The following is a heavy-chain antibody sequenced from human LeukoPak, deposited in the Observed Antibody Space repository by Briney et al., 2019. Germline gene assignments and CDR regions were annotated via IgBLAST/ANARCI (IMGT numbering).Heavy chain of an antibody. CDR1: GFTFSSYA. CDR2: ISGSGGST. Sequence: GGSLRLSCAASGFTFSSYAMSWVRQAPGKGLEWVSAISGSGGSTYYADSVKGRFTISRDNSKNTLYLQMNSLRAEDTAVYYCAKGVRFSGGVNNWFDPWGQGTLVTVSS. D-gene: IGHD3-16*01. V-gene: IGHV3-23*01. J-gene: IGHJ5*02. CDR3: AKGVRFSGGVNNWFDP.